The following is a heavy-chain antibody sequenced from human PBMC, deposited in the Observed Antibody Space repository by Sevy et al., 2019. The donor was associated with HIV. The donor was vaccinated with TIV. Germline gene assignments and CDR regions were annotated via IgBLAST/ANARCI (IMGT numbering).Heavy chain of an antibody. D-gene: IGHD4-17*01. Sequence: GGSLRLSCAASGFIFSNAWMSWVRQAPGKGLEWVGRIKSKSDGGPSDYAAPVKGRFTISRDESRNTLYLQMNSLKTEDAAGYYCTSMTTVEGVFDFWGQGTLVTVSS. CDR2: IKSKSDGGPS. J-gene: IGHJ4*02. CDR3: TSMTTVEGVFDF. V-gene: IGHV3-15*01. CDR1: GFIFSNAW.